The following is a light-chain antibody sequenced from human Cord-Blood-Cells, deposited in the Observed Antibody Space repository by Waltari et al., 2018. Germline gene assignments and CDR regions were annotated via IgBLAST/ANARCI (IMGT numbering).Light chain of an antibody. Sequence: QSALTQPASVSGSPGQSITISCTGPSSDVGGYNYVSWYQQHPSKAPKLMIYEVSNRPSGASNRFSGSKSGNTASLTISGLQAEDEADYYCSSYTSSSTVVFGGGTKLTVL. CDR1: SSDVGGYNY. CDR3: SSYTSSSTVV. CDR2: EVS. V-gene: IGLV2-14*01. J-gene: IGLJ2*01.